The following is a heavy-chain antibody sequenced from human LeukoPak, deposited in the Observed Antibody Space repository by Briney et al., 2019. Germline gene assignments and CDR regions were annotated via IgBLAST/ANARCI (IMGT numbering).Heavy chain of an antibody. D-gene: IGHD3-3*01. CDR1: GGSISGYY. V-gene: IGHV4-59*08. CDR2: IYYSGST. CDR3: ARSRFLEWLLKFDP. Sequence: PSETLSLTCTVSGGSISGYYWSWIRQPPGKGLEWIGYIYYSGSTNYNPSLKCRVTISVDTSKNQFSLKLSSVTAADTAVYYCARSRFLEWLLKFDPWGQGTLVTVSS. J-gene: IGHJ5*02.